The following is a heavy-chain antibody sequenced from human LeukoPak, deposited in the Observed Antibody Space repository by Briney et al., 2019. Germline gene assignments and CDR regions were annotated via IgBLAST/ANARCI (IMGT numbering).Heavy chain of an antibody. V-gene: IGHV1-8*01. CDR2: MNPNSGNT. D-gene: IGHD1-26*01. J-gene: IGHJ4*02. CDR3: ARGRGIYRVFWPRPWETRYYFDY. Sequence: GASVQVSCKASGYTFTSYDINWVRQATGQGLEWMRWMNPNSGNTGYAQKFQGRVTMTRNTSISTAYMELSSLRSEDTAVYYCARGRGIYRVFWPRPWETRYYFDYWGQGTLVTVSS. CDR1: GYTFTSYD.